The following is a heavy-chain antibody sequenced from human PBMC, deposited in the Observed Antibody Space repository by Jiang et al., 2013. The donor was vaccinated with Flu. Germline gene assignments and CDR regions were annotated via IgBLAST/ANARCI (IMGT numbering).Heavy chain of an antibody. CDR1: GYSFTSYW. J-gene: IGHJ4*02. D-gene: IGHD2-15*01. CDR2: IYPGDSNT. CDR3: ARRYCSGGSCYYIDY. V-gene: IGHV5-51*01. Sequence: SGAEVKKPGESLRISCKGSGYSFTSYWISWVRQMPGKGLEWMGIIYPGDSNTRYSPSFQGQVTISADKSINSAYLQWSSLKASDTAMYYCARRYCSGGSCYYIDYWGQGTLVTVSS.